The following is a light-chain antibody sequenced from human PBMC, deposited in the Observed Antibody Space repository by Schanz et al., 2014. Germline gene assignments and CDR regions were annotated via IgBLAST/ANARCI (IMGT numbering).Light chain of an antibody. CDR3: QQYGVSPYT. V-gene: IGKV3-20*01. Sequence: EIVMTQSPGTLSVSPGEGATLSCRASQSVGSNLAWYQQKPGQAPRLLIYGASSRATGIPDRFTGSGSGTDFTLTISRLESGDCAVYFCQQYGVSPYTFGQGTNLEI. CDR2: GAS. CDR1: QSVGSN. J-gene: IGKJ2*01.